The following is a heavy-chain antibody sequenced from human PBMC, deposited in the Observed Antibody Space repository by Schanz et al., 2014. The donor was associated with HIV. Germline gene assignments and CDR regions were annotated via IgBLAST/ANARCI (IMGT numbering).Heavy chain of an antibody. V-gene: IGHV3-30*03. CDR3: VRENNPRATRAFDI. D-gene: IGHD1-20*01. CDR1: GFTFSTYG. J-gene: IGHJ3*02. Sequence: QVQLVESGGGVVQPGRSLRLSCAASGFTFSTYGMHWVRQAPGKGLEWLAFISYDGSNKYYADSVKGRFTVSRENSKNTLYLQMNSLRVEDTAVYYCVRENNPRATRAFDIWGQGTVVTVSS. CDR2: ISYDGSNK.